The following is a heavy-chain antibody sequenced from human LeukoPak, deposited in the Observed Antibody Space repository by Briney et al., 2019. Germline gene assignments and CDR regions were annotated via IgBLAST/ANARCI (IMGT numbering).Heavy chain of an antibody. CDR2: ISGSGGRT. J-gene: IGHJ3*02. Sequence: GGSLRLSCAASGFTFSSYAMSWVRQAPGKGLEWVSAISGSGGRTYYADSVKGRFTISRDNSKNTLYLQMNSLRVEDTAVFYCAKSPGSGSYHAFDIWGQGTVVIVSS. V-gene: IGHV3-23*01. CDR3: AKSPGSGSYHAFDI. CDR1: GFTFSSYA. D-gene: IGHD1-26*01.